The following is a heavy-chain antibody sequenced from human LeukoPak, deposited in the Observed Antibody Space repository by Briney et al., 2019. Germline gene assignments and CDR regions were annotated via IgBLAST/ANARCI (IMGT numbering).Heavy chain of an antibody. D-gene: IGHD3-10*01. J-gene: IGHJ3*02. V-gene: IGHV1-69*13. CDR2: IIPIFGTA. CDR3: ARGRWFGASGDAFDI. Sequence: SVKVSCKASGGTFSSYAISWVRQAPGQGLEWMGGIIPIFGTANYAQKFQGRVTITADESTSTAYMELNSLRSDDTAIYYCARGRWFGASGDAFDIWGQGTMVTVSS. CDR1: GGTFSSYA.